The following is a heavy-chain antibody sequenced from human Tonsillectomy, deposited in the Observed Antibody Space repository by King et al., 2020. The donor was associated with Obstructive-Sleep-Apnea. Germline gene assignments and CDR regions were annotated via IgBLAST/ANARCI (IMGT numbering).Heavy chain of an antibody. J-gene: IGHJ4*02. D-gene: IGHD3-22*01. CDR1: GGSISSSSYY. CDR2: IYYSGST. V-gene: IGHV4-39*07. CDR3: ARDLVISGYYYRRFGEFDY. Sequence: QLRESGPGLVKPSETLSLTCTVSGGSISSSSYYWGWIRQPPGKGLEWIGSIYYSGSTYYNPSLKSRVTISVDTSKNQFSLKLSSVTAADTAVYYCARDLVISGYYYRRFGEFDYWGQGTLVTVSS.